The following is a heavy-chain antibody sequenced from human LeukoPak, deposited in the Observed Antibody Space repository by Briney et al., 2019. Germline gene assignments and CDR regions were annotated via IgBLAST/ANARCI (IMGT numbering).Heavy chain of an antibody. CDR2: IKTNTDGGTT. V-gene: IGHV3-15*01. Sequence: PGGSLRLSCVGSGFTFSNAWMTWVRQAPGKGLEWVGRIKTNTDGGTTDYAAPVKGGFIISRDDSRNTLYLQMNSLRTEDTAIYYCTSTLGYWGQGALVTVSS. CDR1: GFTFSNAW. J-gene: IGHJ4*02. CDR3: TSTLGY.